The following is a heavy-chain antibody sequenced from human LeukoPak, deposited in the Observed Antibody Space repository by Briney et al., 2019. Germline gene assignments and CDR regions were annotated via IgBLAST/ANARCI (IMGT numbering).Heavy chain of an antibody. CDR2: ISGYNGDT. V-gene: IGHV1-18*01. J-gene: IGHJ3*02. CDR3: ARDLEYYGSGSYYNDAFDI. CDR1: GYTFTSYG. Sequence: ASVKVSCKASGYTFTSYGISWVRQAPGQGLEWMGWISGYNGDTNYAQKLQGRVTMTTDTSTSTAYMELRSLRSDDTAVYYCARDLEYYGSGSYYNDAFDIWGQGTMVTVSS. D-gene: IGHD3-10*01.